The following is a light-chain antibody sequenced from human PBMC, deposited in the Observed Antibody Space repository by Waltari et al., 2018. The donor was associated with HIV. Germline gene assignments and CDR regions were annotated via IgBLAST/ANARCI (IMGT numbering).Light chain of an antibody. V-gene: IGLV2-14*03. J-gene: IGLJ2*01. CDR1: TSAVGGYNY. Sequence: QHALTQPASVSGSPGQSITISCTGTTSAVGGYNYASCHQQHPGKAPKLIIYDVSNRPWVVSNRFVGPKSGNAASLTISELQADDEADYYCSAYTSSSTLIFGGGTKLTVL. CDR3: SAYTSSSTLI. CDR2: DVS.